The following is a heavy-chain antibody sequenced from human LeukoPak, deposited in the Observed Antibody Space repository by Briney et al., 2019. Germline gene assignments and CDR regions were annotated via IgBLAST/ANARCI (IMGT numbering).Heavy chain of an antibody. CDR3: TTDEDWNYARKDV. Sequence: GGSLRLSCAASGFTFNYAWMSWVRQVPGKGLEWVGQTLSEIDGGTTDYATPVTGRFTISRDDSKSTLYLQMNSLKIEDTAVYYCTTDEDWNYARKDVWGQGATVIVSS. D-gene: IGHD1-7*01. CDR1: GFTFNYAW. CDR2: TLSEIDGGTT. V-gene: IGHV3-15*01. J-gene: IGHJ6*02.